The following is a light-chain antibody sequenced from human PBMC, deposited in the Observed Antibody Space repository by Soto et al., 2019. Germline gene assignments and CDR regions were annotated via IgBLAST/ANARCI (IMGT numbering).Light chain of an antibody. Sequence: DIVMTQSPDSLAVSLGERATINCKSSQSVLYSSNNKNYLALYQQKPGQPPKLLIYWASTRESGVPARFSGSVSGTDFTLTISSLQAEDVAVYYCQQYYSTPPFTFGPGTKVDIK. CDR1: QSVLYSSNNKNY. J-gene: IGKJ3*01. CDR2: WAS. V-gene: IGKV4-1*01. CDR3: QQYYSTPPFT.